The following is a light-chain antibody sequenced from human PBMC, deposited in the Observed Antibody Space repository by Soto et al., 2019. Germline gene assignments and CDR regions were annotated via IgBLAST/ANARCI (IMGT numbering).Light chain of an antibody. CDR3: QQYNHYSSST. Sequence: DIQLTQSPSTLSASVGDRVTITCRASQSISKWLAWYQHKPGKAPNLLIFDASRLHSGVPSRFNASGSGTEFTLTIDGLQPDDLATYYCQQYNHYSSSTFGQGTKLES. CDR1: QSISKW. J-gene: IGKJ2*01. V-gene: IGKV1-5*01. CDR2: DAS.